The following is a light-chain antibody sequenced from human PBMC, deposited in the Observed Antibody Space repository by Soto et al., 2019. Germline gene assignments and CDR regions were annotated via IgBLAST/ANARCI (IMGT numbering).Light chain of an antibody. V-gene: IGLV2-14*01. J-gene: IGLJ3*02. CDR3: SSYASSGAVV. CDR2: EVN. Sequence: QSVLTQPASGSGSPGQPITISCTGTSSDVGAYNYVSWYQLHPGKAPKLMIYEVNNRPSGVSHRFSGSKSGNTASLTFSGLQPEDEADYYCSSYASSGAVVFGGWTKLTVL. CDR1: SSDVGAYNY.